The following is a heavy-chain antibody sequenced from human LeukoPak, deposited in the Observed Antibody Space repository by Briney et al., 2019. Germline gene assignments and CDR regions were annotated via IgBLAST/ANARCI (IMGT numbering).Heavy chain of an antibody. Sequence: GGSLRLSCAASGFTFSSYGMHWVRQAPGKGLEWVAVISYDGSNKYYADSVKGRFTISRDNSKNTLYLQMNSLRAEDTAVYYCAKDRLAVAGTPEFDYWGQGTLVTVSP. D-gene: IGHD6-19*01. CDR1: GFTFSSYG. CDR2: ISYDGSNK. V-gene: IGHV3-30*18. J-gene: IGHJ4*02. CDR3: AKDRLAVAGTPEFDY.